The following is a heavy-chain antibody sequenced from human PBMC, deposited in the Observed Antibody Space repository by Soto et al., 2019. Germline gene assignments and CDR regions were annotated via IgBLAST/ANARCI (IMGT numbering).Heavy chain of an antibody. CDR2: IYKSATT. D-gene: IGHD2-15*01. CDR3: ARGRYCLTGRCFPNWFDS. V-gene: IGHV4-30-4*01. CDR1: GDSISTVDYF. Sequence: SETLSLTCSVSGDSISTVDYFWSWVRQPPGQALEYIGYIYKSATTYYNPSFESRVAISLDTSKSQFSLNVTSLTAADTAVYFCARGRYCLTGRCFPNWFDSWGQGTLVTVSS. J-gene: IGHJ5*01.